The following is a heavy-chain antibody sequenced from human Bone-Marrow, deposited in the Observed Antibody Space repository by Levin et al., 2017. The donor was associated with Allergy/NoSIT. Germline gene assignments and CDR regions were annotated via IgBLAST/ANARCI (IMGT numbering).Heavy chain of an antibody. V-gene: IGHV4-39*01. D-gene: IGHD6-6*01. J-gene: IGHJ4*02. Sequence: SETLSLTCVVSEASISKTAYYWDWIRQPPGKGLEWIGRIYFRGSTSYNPSLKSRVTISVDTSQNQFSLRLTSVTAADTSVYYCARSSNSGIDHWGPGTLVTVSS. CDR3: ARSSNSGIDH. CDR2: IYFRGST. CDR1: EASISKTAYY.